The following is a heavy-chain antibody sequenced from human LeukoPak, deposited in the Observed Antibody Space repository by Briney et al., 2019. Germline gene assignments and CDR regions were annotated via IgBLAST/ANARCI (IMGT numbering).Heavy chain of an antibody. J-gene: IGHJ5*02. D-gene: IGHD2-15*01. CDR2: INAGNGNT. CDR3: ARDGTGQRYCSGGSCYTFGWFDP. Sequence: ASVKVSCKASGYTFTSYAMHWVRQAPGQRLEWMGWINAGNGNTKYSQEFQGRVTITRDTSASTAYMELSSLRSEDMAVYYCARDGTGQRYCSGGSCYTFGWFDPWGQGTLVTVSS. CDR1: GYTFTSYA. V-gene: IGHV1-3*03.